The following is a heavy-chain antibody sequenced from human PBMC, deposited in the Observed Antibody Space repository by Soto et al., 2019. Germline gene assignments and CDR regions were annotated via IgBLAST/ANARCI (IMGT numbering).Heavy chain of an antibody. J-gene: IGHJ3*01. D-gene: IGHD3-3*01. CDR2: ISGNGART. V-gene: IGHV3-23*01. CDR1: GFTFDSYA. Sequence: EVKLLESGGGLAQPGGSLRLSCVGSGFTFDSYAISWVRQAPGKGLQWISAISGNGARTDYAHSVKGRFTISRDNSKNTVHLQMNSLRAEDTALYYCAKDTVGGYSFWSGYYSDGLDVWGQGTMVTVSS. CDR3: AKDTVGGYSFWSGYYSDGLDV.